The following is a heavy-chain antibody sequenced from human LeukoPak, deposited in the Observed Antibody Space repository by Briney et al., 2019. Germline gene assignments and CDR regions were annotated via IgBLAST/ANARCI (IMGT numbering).Heavy chain of an antibody. CDR1: GYSFTSYY. V-gene: IGHV1-46*01. CDR3: ARDIYTSASLGY. CDR2: INPSGGST. J-gene: IGHJ4*02. Sequence: GASVKVSCKASGYSFTSYYIHWVRQAPGQGLEWMGIINPSGGSTSYAPKFQGRVTMTRDTSTSTVYMELSSLRSEDTAVYYCARDIYTSASLGYWGQGALVAVSS. D-gene: IGHD3-10*01.